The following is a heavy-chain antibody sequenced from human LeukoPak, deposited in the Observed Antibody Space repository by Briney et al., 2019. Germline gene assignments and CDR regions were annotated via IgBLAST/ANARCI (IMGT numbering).Heavy chain of an antibody. CDR1: GFTFSNAW. CDR3: AKVLGFDP. J-gene: IGHJ5*02. D-gene: IGHD4/OR15-4a*01. Sequence: PEGSLRLSCAASGFTFSNAWMSWVRQAPGKGLEWVSSISSSSSYIYYADSVKGRFTISRDNAKNSLYLQMNSLRAEDTAVYYCAKVLGFDPWGQGTLVTVSS. V-gene: IGHV3-21*01. CDR2: ISSSSSYI.